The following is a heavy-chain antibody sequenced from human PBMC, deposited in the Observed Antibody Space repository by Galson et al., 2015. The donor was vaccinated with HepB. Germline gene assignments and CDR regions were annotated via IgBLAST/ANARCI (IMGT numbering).Heavy chain of an antibody. Sequence: SVKVSCKASGYTFTNYAINWVRQAPGRGLEWMGWINTNAADPTYAHGFTRRFVFSLDTSVSTAYLQISSLKAGDTAVYYCARADGSGYYYVDNWGQGTLVTVSS. CDR2: INTNAADP. V-gene: IGHV7-4-1*02. CDR3: ARADGSGYYYVDN. J-gene: IGHJ4*02. D-gene: IGHD3-22*01. CDR1: GYTFTNYA.